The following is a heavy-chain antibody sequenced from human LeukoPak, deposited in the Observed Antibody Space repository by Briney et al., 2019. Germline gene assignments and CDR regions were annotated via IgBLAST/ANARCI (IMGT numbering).Heavy chain of an antibody. V-gene: IGHV3-74*01. CDR2: IKGDGSIA. D-gene: IGHD4-23*01. Sequence: GGSLRLSCVASGFPFSSYYMYWVRQVPGKGLVWVSQIKGDGSIADYADSVKGRFTISRDNAKNTLYLQMNSLRAEDAAVYYCARGYDGNSPFFDYWGQGTLVTVSS. J-gene: IGHJ4*02. CDR1: GFPFSSYY. CDR3: ARGYDGNSPFFDY.